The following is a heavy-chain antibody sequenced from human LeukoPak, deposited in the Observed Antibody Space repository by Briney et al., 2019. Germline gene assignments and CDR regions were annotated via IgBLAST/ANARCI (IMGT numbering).Heavy chain of an antibody. Sequence: KPSETLSLTCTVSGGSMSSSNYYWGWIRQPPGKGLEWIGSIYDSESTYYNPSLKSRVTISVDTSKRQFSLKLSSVTAADTAVYYCARHGSGSSTFGYWGQGTLVTVSS. V-gene: IGHV4-39*01. CDR2: IYDSEST. J-gene: IGHJ4*02. CDR3: ARHGSGSSTFGY. CDR1: GGSMSSSNYY. D-gene: IGHD1-26*01.